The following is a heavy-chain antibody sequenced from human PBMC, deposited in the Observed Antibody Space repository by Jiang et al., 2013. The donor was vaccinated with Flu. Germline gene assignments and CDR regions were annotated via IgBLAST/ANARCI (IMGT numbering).Heavy chain of an antibody. CDR3: ARARGIGSYSPGDAFDI. CDR1: GGSISSYY. CDR2: IYYSGST. V-gene: IGHV4-59*01. D-gene: IGHD1-26*01. J-gene: IGHJ3*02. Sequence: TCTVSGGSISSYYWSWIRQPPGKGLEWIGYIYYSGSTNYNPSLKSRVTISVDTSKNQFSLKLSSVTAADTAVYYCARARGIGSYSPGDAFDIWGQGTMVTVSS.